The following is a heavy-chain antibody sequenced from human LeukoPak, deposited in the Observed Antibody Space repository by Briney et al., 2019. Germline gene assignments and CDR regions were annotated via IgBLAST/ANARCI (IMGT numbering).Heavy chain of an antibody. Sequence: GGSLRLSCAASGFTFSSYAMSWVRQAPGTGLESFSAISGSGGSTYYADSVKGRFTISRDNSKNTLYLQMNSLRAEDTAVYYCAKDRVSGHYSGYYFDYWGQGTLVTVSS. V-gene: IGHV3-23*01. CDR2: ISGSGGST. J-gene: IGHJ4*02. D-gene: IGHD3-22*01. CDR1: GFTFSSYA. CDR3: AKDRVSGHYSGYYFDY.